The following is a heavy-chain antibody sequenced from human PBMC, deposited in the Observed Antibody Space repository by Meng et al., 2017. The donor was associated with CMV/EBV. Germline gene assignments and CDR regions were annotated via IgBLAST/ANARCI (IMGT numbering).Heavy chain of an antibody. D-gene: IGHD2-2*02. Sequence: GESLKISCAVYGGSFSGYYWSWIRQAPGKGLEWVANIKQDGSEKYYVDSVKGRFTISRDNAKNSLYLQMNSLRAEDTAVYYCARSDCSSTSCYNYYYYGMDVWGQGTTVTVSS. CDR1: GGSFSGYY. CDR2: IKQDGSEK. CDR3: ARSDCSSTSCYNYYYYGMDV. V-gene: IGHV3-7*01. J-gene: IGHJ6*02.